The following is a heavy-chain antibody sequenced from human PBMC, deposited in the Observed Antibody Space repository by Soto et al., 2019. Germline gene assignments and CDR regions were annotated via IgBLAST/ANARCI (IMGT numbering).Heavy chain of an antibody. CDR3: AKDSQGAMTTVTTGSGDY. J-gene: IGHJ4*02. CDR2: ISGSGGST. D-gene: IGHD4-17*01. CDR1: GFTFSSYA. Sequence: EVQLLESGGGLVQPGGSLRLSCAASGFTFSSYAMSWVRQAPGKGLEWVSAISGSGGSTYYADYVKGRFTISSDNSKNTLYLQMNSLRAEDTAVYYCAKDSQGAMTTVTTGSGDYWGQGTLVTVSS. V-gene: IGHV3-23*01.